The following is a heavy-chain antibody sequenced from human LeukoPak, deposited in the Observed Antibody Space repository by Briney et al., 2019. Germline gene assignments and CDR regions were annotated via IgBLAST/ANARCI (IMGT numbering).Heavy chain of an antibody. Sequence: ASVKVSCKASGYTFTSYDINWVRQATGQGLEWMGWMNPNSGNTGYAQKFQGRVTITRNTSVSTAYMELSSLRSEDTAVYYCARASPGYCSGGSCRYNWFDPWGQGTLVTVSS. CDR3: ARASPGYCSGGSCRYNWFDP. CDR2: MNPNSGNT. J-gene: IGHJ5*02. V-gene: IGHV1-8*01. CDR1: GYTFTSYD. D-gene: IGHD2-15*01.